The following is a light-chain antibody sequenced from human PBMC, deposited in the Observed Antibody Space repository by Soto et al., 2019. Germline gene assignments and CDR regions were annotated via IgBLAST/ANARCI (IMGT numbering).Light chain of an antibody. CDR2: GAS. Sequence: EIVLTQSPGTLSLSPGERATLSCRASQSVSSSYLAWYQQQPGQAPRLLIYGASSRATGMPDRFSGSGSGTDSTLTISRLEPEDFAVYYGQQYGSSPTFGQGTKVEMK. J-gene: IGKJ1*01. CDR3: QQYGSSPT. CDR1: QSVSSSY. V-gene: IGKV3-20*01.